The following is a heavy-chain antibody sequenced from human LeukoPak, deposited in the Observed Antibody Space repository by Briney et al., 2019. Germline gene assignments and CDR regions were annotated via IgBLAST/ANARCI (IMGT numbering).Heavy chain of an antibody. D-gene: IGHD6-19*01. CDR2: INHSGST. Sequence: KTSETLSLTCAVYGGSFSGYYWSWIRQPPGKGLEWIGEINHSGSTNYNPSLKSRVTISIDTSKNQFSLRLSSVTAADTAVYYCARLRYTSGWGGYYYYYMDVWEKGTTVTVSS. V-gene: IGHV4-34*01. CDR1: GGSFSGYY. CDR3: ARLRYTSGWGGYYYYYMDV. J-gene: IGHJ6*03.